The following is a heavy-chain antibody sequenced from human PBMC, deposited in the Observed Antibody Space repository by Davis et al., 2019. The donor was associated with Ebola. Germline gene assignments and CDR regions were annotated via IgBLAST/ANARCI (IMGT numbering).Heavy chain of an antibody. D-gene: IGHD1-14*01. CDR2: IDPSDSYT. Sequence: GESLKISCKGSGYSFTSYWIGWVRQMPGKGLEWMGRIDPSDSYTNYSPSFQGHVTISADKSISTAYLQWSSLKASDTAMYYCARRRSYYYGMDVWGQGTTVTVSS. V-gene: IGHV5-10-1*01. CDR1: GYSFTSYW. CDR3: ARRRSYYYGMDV. J-gene: IGHJ6*02.